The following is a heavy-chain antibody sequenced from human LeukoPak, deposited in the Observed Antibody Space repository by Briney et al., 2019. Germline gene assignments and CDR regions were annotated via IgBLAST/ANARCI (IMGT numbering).Heavy chain of an antibody. CDR3: ARDFYDSSGRGAFDI. Sequence: GASVKVSCKVSGYTLTELSMHWVRQAPGKGLEWMGGFDPEDGETIYAQKFQGRVTMTEDTSTDTAYMELSSLRSDDTAVYYCARDFYDSSGRGAFDIWGQGTMVTVSS. D-gene: IGHD3-22*01. CDR1: GYTLTELS. CDR2: FDPEDGET. J-gene: IGHJ3*02. V-gene: IGHV1-24*01.